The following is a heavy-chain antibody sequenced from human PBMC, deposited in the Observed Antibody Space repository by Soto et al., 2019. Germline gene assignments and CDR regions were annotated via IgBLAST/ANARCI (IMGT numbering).Heavy chain of an antibody. J-gene: IGHJ4*02. CDR1: GGTFSSYA. CDR2: IIPIFGTA. V-gene: IGHV1-69*06. CDR3: ARDLGCSSTSCSPAVFDY. Sequence: QVQLVQSGAEVKKPGSSVKVSCKASGGTFSSYAISWVRQAPGQGLEWMGGIIPIFGTANYAQKFQGRVTITADKSTSTAYMELSSLRSEDTAVYYCARDLGCSSTSCSPAVFDYWGQGTLFTVSS. D-gene: IGHD2-2*01.